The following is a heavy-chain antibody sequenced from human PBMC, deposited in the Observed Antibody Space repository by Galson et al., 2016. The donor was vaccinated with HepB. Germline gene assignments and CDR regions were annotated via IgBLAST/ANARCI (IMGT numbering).Heavy chain of an antibody. V-gene: IGHV3-21*01. CDR2: ISSSSSYI. Sequence: SLRLSCAASGFSLSSHSMNWVRQAPGKGLEYVSSISSSSSYIYYPDSVKGRFTISRDNAKNSLYLQMNSLRAEDTAVYYCARDRGYCSSTRCYAVYYGMDVWGKGTTVTVSS. CDR1: GFSLSSHS. D-gene: IGHD2-2*01. CDR3: ARDRGYCSSTRCYAVYYGMDV. J-gene: IGHJ6*04.